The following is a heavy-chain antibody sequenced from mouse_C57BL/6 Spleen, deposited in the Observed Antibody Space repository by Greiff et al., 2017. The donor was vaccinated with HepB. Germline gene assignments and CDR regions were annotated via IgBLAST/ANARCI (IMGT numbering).Heavy chain of an antibody. J-gene: IGHJ1*03. CDR3: TREDYYGSSPWYFDV. CDR1: GFTFSSYA. D-gene: IGHD1-1*01. Sequence: EVKLVESGEGLVKPGGSLKLSCAASGFTFSSYAMSWVRQTPEKRLEWVAYISSGGDYIYYADTVKGRFTISRDNARNTLYLQMSSLKSEDTAMYYCTREDYYGSSPWYFDVWGTGTTVTVSS. CDR2: ISSGGDYI. V-gene: IGHV5-9-1*02.